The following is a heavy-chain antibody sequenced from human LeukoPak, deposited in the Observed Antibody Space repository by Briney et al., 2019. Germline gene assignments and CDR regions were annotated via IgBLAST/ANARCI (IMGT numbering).Heavy chain of an antibody. J-gene: IGHJ3*02. CDR1: GGSVSSGSYY. CDR3: AREAVSEYYYDSSGYSAFDI. Sequence: SEALSLTCTVSGGSVSSGSYYWSWIRQPPGKGLEWIGYIYYSGSTNYNPSLKSRVTISVDTSKNQFSLKLSSVTAADTAVYYCAREAVSEYYYDSSGYSAFDIWGQGTMVTVSS. CDR2: IYYSGST. D-gene: IGHD3-22*01. V-gene: IGHV4-61*01.